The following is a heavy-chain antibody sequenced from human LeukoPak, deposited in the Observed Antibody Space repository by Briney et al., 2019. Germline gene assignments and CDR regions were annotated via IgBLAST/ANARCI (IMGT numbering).Heavy chain of an antibody. CDR3: ARAGLRLGELSDDAFDI. V-gene: IGHV1-46*01. CDR2: INPSGGST. Sequence: ASVKVSCKASGYTFTSYYMHWVRQAPGQGLEWMGIINPSGGSTSYAQKFQGRVTMTRDTSTSTVYMELSSLRSEDTAVYYCARAGLRLGELSDDAFDIWGQGTMVTVSS. D-gene: IGHD3-16*02. J-gene: IGHJ3*02. CDR1: GYTFTSYY.